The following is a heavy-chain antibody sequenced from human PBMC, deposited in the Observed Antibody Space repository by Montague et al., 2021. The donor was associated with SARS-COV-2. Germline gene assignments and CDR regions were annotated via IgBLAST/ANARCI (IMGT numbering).Heavy chain of an antibody. CDR3: ARAGEQLVRGRWYFDY. CDR2: KYTTGST. CDR1: GGSISSGSYY. J-gene: IGHJ4*02. V-gene: IGHV4-61*02. D-gene: IGHD6-6*01. Sequence: TLSLTCTVSGGSISSGSYYWSWIRQPAGTRLEWIGRKYTTGSTNYDPSLKSRVAISVDTSKNQFSLKLSSVTAADTAVYYCARAGEQLVRGRWYFDYWGQGILVTVSP.